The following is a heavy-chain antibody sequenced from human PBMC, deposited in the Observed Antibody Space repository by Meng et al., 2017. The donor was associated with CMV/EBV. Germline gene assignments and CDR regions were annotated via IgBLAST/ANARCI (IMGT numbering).Heavy chain of an antibody. Sequence: GESLKISCAASGLTVSSNYMTWVHQAPGKGLEWVSVIYSGGSTYYADFVKGRFTISRDNSKNTLYLQMNSLRAEDTAVYYCARGGYWGQGTLVTVSS. J-gene: IGHJ4*02. CDR2: IYSGGST. CDR1: GLTVSSNY. CDR3: ARGGY. V-gene: IGHV3-53*01.